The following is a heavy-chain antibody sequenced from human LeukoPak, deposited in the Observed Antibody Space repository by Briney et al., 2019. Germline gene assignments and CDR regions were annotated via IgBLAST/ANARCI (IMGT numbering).Heavy chain of an antibody. V-gene: IGHV3-23*01. CDR3: AKDMADPYAYSSSWY. CDR1: GFTFRSYA. D-gene: IGHD6-13*01. Sequence: GGSLRLSCAASGFTFRSYAMSWVRQAPGKGLEWVSSISGTGGRTYYADSVKGRFTISRDNSKNTLYLQMNSLRAEDTALYYCAKDMADPYAYSSSWYWGQGTLVTVSS. CDR2: ISGTGGRT. J-gene: IGHJ4*02.